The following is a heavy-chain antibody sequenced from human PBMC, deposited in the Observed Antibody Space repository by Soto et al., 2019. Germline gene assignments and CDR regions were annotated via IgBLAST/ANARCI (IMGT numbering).Heavy chain of an antibody. CDR1: GFTFSSYA. Sequence: GGSLRLSCAASGFTFSSYAMSWVRQAPGKGLEWVSAISGSGGSTYYADSAKGRFTISRDNSKNTLYLQMNSLRAEDTAVYYCAKDPGQRGYSGYDLGGEYYYGMDVWGQGTTVTVSS. CDR3: AKDPGQRGYSGYDLGGEYYYGMDV. D-gene: IGHD5-12*01. V-gene: IGHV3-23*01. J-gene: IGHJ6*02. CDR2: ISGSGGST.